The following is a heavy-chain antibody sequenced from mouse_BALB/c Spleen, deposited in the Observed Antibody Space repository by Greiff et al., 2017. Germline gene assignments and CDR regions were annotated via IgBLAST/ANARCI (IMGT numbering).Heavy chain of an antibody. CDR2: ISYSGST. Sequence: EVQLVESGPGLVKPSQSLSLTCTVTGYSITSDYAWNWIRQFPGNKLEWMGYISYSGSTSYNPSLKSRISITRDTSKNQFFLQLNSVTTEDTATYYCAREGESRYGAWFAYWGQGTLVTVSA. V-gene: IGHV3-2*02. J-gene: IGHJ3*01. D-gene: IGHD2-14*01. CDR1: GYSITSDYA. CDR3: AREGESRYGAWFAY.